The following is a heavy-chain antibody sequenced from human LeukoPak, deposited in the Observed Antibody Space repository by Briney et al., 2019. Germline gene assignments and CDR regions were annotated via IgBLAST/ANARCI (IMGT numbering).Heavy chain of an antibody. CDR3: AREPPAGHCSSTSCHAPFDY. D-gene: IGHD2-2*01. CDR2: INPNSGGT. CDR1: GYTFTGYY. V-gene: IGHV1-2*04. Sequence: ASVKVSCKASGYTFTGYYMHWVRQAPGQGLEWMGWINPNSGGTNYAQKFQGWVTMTRDTSISTAYMELRSLRSDDTAVYYCAREPPAGHCSSTSCHAPFDYWGQGTLVTVSS. J-gene: IGHJ4*02.